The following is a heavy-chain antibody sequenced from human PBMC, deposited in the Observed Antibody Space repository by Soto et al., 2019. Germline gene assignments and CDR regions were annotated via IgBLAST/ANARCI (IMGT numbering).Heavy chain of an antibody. J-gene: IGHJ4*02. CDR2: INPRDASS. V-gene: IGHV1-46*02. CDR3: ARDISPLPYRGATDY. Sequence: QVQLVQSGAEVKKPGASVKVSCRSSGYTFKNYYIQWVRQAPGQGLEWMGIINPRDASSSYAQKFQGRVTMTRDTSTSTVYMELSSLRSDDTAVYYCARDISPLPYRGATDYWGQGTLVTVSS. D-gene: IGHD3-3*02. CDR1: GYTFKNYY.